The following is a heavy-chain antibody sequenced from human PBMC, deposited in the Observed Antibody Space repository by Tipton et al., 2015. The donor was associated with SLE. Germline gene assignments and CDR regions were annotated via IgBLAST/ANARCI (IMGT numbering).Heavy chain of an antibody. CDR2: IYTSAST. Sequence: TLSLTRTVSGGSISGYYWSWVRQPAGKGLEWIGRIYTSASTIYNPSLKSRVTLSSDTSKNQFSLRVRSVTAADTAVYYCARGGGSYYDYWGQGTLVTVSS. J-gene: IGHJ4*03. D-gene: IGHD1-26*01. V-gene: IGHV4-4*07. CDR3: ARGGGSYYDY. CDR1: GGSISGYY.